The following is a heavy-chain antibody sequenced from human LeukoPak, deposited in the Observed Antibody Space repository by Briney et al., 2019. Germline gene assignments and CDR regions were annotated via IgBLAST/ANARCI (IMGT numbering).Heavy chain of an antibody. D-gene: IGHD3-9*01. J-gene: IGHJ6*02. Sequence: GGSLRLSCAASGFTFSSYAMSWVRQAPGKGLGWVSAISGSGGSTYYADSVKGRFTISRDNSKNTLYLQMNSLRAEDTAVYYCAKDRSIRYFDWSQPYGMDVWGQGTTVTVSS. V-gene: IGHV3-23*01. CDR1: GFTFSSYA. CDR2: ISGSGGST. CDR3: AKDRSIRYFDWSQPYGMDV.